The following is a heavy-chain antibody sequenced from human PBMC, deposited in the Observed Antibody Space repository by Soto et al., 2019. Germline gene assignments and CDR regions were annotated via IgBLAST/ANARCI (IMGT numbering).Heavy chain of an antibody. CDR3: AREPWAADY. V-gene: IGHV3-66*01. J-gene: IGHJ4*02. Sequence: EVQLVESGGGLVQPGGSLRLSCAASGFTVSTKYMSWVRQAPGKGLEWVAVIYSGGSTFYADSVRGRFTISRDNSKNTENLQTNSMRAEDTAVYYCAREPWAADYWGQGTLVTVS. CDR2: IYSGGST. CDR1: GFTVSTKY. D-gene: IGHD3-16*01.